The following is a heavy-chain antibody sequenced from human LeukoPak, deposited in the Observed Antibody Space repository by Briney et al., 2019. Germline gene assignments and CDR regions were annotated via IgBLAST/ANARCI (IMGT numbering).Heavy chain of an antibody. CDR2: IKSKTDGGTT. D-gene: IGHD3-9*01. J-gene: IGHJ6*02. CDR3: TTPADILTGYYYYYGMDV. V-gene: IGHV3-15*01. Sequence: SGGSLRPSCAASGFTFSNAWMSWVRQAPGKGLEWVGRIKSKTDGGTTDYAAPVKGRFTISRDDSKNTLYLQMNSLKTEDTAVYYCTTPADILTGYYYYYGMDVWGQGTTVTVPS. CDR1: GFTFSNAW.